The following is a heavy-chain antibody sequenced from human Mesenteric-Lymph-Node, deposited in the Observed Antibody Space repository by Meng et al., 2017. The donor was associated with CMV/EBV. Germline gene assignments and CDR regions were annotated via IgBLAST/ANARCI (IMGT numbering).Heavy chain of an antibody. D-gene: IGHD6-13*01. CDR3: ARDVIAAAGYCFDY. J-gene: IGHJ4*02. Sequence: GESLKISCAASGFTFSSYWMHWVRQAPGKGLEWVSYISSSSSYIYYADSVKGRFTISRDNAKNSLHLQMNSLRAEDTAVYYCARDVIAAAGYCFDYWGQGTLVTVSS. CDR1: GFTFSSYW. CDR2: ISSSSSYI. V-gene: IGHV3-21*01.